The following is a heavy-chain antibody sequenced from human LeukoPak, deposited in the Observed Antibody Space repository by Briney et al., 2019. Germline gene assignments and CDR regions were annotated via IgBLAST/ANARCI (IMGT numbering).Heavy chain of an antibody. Sequence: SETLSLTCTVSGGSISSSSYYWGWIRQPAGKGLEWIGRIYTSGSTNYNPSLKSRVTMSVDTSKNQFSLKLSSVTAADTAVYYCARGFGDYGDGWFDPWGQGTLVTVSS. J-gene: IGHJ5*02. D-gene: IGHD4-17*01. CDR2: IYTSGST. CDR3: ARGFGDYGDGWFDP. CDR1: GGSISSSSYY. V-gene: IGHV4-61*02.